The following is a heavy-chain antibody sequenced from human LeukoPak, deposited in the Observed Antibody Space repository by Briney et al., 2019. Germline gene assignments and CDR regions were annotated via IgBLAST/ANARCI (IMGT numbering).Heavy chain of an antibody. CDR3: AKDNHPSDQWLTH. D-gene: IGHD6-19*01. CDR1: GFTFSDYA. Sequence: GGSLRLSYAASGFTFSDYAMSWVRQTPEKGLEWVSAISGDNPGTYHAGSVKGRFTISRDSSKNTLHLQMDNLRAEDTAVYFCAKDNHPSDQWLTHCGQGTMVTVSS. J-gene: IGHJ4*02. V-gene: IGHV3-23*01. CDR2: ISGDNPGT.